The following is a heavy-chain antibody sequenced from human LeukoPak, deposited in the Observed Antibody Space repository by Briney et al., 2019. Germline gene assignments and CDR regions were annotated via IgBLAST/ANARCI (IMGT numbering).Heavy chain of an antibody. V-gene: IGHV3-74*01. CDR1: GFTFSSYW. CDR3: ARDPCTNGVCYQENWFDP. Sequence: GGSLRLSCAASGFTFSSYWMHWVRQAPGKGLVWVSRINSDGSSTSYADSVKGRFTISRDNAKNTLYLQMNSLRAEDTAVYYCARDPCTNGVCYQENWFDPWGQGTPVTVSS. D-gene: IGHD2-8*01. CDR2: INSDGSST. J-gene: IGHJ5*02.